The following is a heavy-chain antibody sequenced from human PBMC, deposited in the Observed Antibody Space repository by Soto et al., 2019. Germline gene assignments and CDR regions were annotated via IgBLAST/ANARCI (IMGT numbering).Heavy chain of an antibody. CDR1: GFSFEEFA. D-gene: IGHD4-17*01. CDR3: AKDKGDRAVTPTNGFDV. CDR2: LGWNSAAI. Sequence: EVELVESGGDLVQPGGSLRLLCAASGFSFEEFAMHWVRQVPGKGLEWVSGLGWNSAAIGYADSVRGRFSIARDNAKNSLSLQMNSLRPEDTALYFCAKDKGDRAVTPTNGFDVWGQGTMVTVSS. J-gene: IGHJ3*01. V-gene: IGHV3-9*01.